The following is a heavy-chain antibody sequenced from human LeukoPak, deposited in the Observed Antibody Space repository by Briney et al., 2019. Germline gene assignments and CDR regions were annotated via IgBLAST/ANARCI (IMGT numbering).Heavy chain of an antibody. D-gene: IGHD5-24*01. J-gene: IGHJ4*02. CDR3: ARDPGGDGYNYFDY. CDR1: GVTFSSYA. V-gene: IGHV3-30*04. CDR2: ISYDGSNK. Sequence: PGRSLRLSCAASGVTFSSYAMHWVRQAPGKGLEWVAVISYDGSNKYYADSVKGRFTISRDNSKNTLYLQMNSLRAEDTAVYYCARDPGGDGYNYFDYWGQGTLVTVSS.